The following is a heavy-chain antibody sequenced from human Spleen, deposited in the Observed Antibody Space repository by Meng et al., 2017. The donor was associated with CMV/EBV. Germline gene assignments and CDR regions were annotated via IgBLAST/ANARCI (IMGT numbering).Heavy chain of an antibody. CDR3: AKNKRLTIFGLVPLDY. Sequence: GESLKISCAASGFTFSGYGMHWFRQAPGKGLEWVAFIRHDGSNSYYAESVKGRFTISRDNSKDRVFLQMTSLRADDTAVYYCAKNKRLTIFGLVPLDYWGQGTLVTVSS. J-gene: IGHJ4*02. D-gene: IGHD3-3*01. V-gene: IGHV3-30*02. CDR1: GFTFSGYG. CDR2: IRHDGSNS.